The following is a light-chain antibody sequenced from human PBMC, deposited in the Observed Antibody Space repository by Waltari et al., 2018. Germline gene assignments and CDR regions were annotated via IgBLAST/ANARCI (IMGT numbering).Light chain of an antibody. CDR3: SSYTTSSAPGV. J-gene: IGLJ1*01. CDR1: DSAVGAYDF. V-gene: IGLV2-14*01. CDR2: EVS. Sequence: QSALPQPASVSASPGQSITISGSGPDSAVGAYDFVSWYQQHPGQAPHLIIYEVSNRPSGISNRFSASKSGNTASLTISGLQAEDEADYYCSSYTTSSAPGVFGTGTRVTVL.